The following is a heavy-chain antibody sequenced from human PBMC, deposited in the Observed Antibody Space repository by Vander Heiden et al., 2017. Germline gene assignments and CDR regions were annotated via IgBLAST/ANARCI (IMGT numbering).Heavy chain of an antibody. CDR1: GGTFSSYA. Sequence: QVQLVQSGAEVKKPGSSVKVSCKASGGTFSSYAISWVRQAPGQGLEWMGGIITIFGTAKYAQKFQGRVTITADKSTSTADMELSSMRSEETAVYYCAKVMVSGDDSIGYFDYWGQGTMVTVYS. CDR3: AKVMVSGDDSIGYFDY. J-gene: IGHJ4*02. CDR2: IITIFGTA. V-gene: IGHV1-69*06. D-gene: IGHD5-12*01.